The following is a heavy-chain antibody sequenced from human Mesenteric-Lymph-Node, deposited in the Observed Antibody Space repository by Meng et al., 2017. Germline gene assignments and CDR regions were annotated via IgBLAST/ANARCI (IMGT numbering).Heavy chain of an antibody. CDR1: EFTLSTYA. CDR2: ISDSGEST. J-gene: IGHJ6*04. Sequence: GESLKISWAASEFTLSTYAMNWVRQAPGKGLGWVSRISDSGESTYYADSVKGRFTISRDNAKNTLSLQMNSLRAEDTAVYYCARARRDYYYYYGMDVWGKGTTVTVSS. CDR3: ARARRDYYYYYGMDV. V-gene: IGHV3-23*01.